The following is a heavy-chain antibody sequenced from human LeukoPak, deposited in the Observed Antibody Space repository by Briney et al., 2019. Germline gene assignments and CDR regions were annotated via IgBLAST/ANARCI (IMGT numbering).Heavy chain of an antibody. CDR1: GGSISSYY. Sequence: SETLSLTCTVSGGSISSYYWSWIRQPPGKGLEWIGYIYYSGSTNYNPSLKSRVTISVDKSKNQFSLKLSSVTAADTAVYYCASSVGRDGYNPGPWGQGTLVTVSS. D-gene: IGHD5-24*01. V-gene: IGHV4-59*12. CDR3: ASSVGRDGYNPGP. CDR2: IYYSGST. J-gene: IGHJ5*02.